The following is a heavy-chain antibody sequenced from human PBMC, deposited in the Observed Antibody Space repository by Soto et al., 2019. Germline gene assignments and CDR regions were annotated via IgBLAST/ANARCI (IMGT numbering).Heavy chain of an antibody. V-gene: IGHV3-74*01. CDR1: GFTFSSYW. CDR2: INSDGSST. D-gene: IGHD6-6*01. Sequence: GGSLRLSCAASGFTFSSYWMHWVRQAPGKGLVWVSRINSDGSSTSYADSVKGRFTISRDNAKNTLYLQMNSLRAEDTAVYYCARDRFRAARPQDTYYYYYYGMDVWGQGTTVTVS. CDR3: ARDRFRAARPQDTYYYYYYGMDV. J-gene: IGHJ6*02.